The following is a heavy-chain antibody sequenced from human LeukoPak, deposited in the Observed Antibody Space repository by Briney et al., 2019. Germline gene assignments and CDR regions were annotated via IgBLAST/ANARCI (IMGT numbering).Heavy chain of an antibody. J-gene: IGHJ5*02. CDR2: IIPIFGTA. CDR3: ARGDVICGLLQP. V-gene: IGHV1-69*06. D-gene: IGHD5-24*01. CDR1: GGTFSSYA. Sequence: SVKVSCKASGGTFSSYAISWVRQAPGQGLEWMGGIIPIFGTANYAQKFQGRVTITADKSTSTAYMELSSLRSEDTAVYYCARGDVICGLLQPWGQGTLVTVSS.